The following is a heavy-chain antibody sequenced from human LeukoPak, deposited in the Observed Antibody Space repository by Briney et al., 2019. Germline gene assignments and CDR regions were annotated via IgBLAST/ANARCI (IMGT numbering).Heavy chain of an antibody. V-gene: IGHV4-59*01. J-gene: IGHJ6*03. CDR1: GGSISSYY. CDR2: IYYSGST. CDR3: ARDGSSGYYNYYYMDV. Sequence: KPSETLPLTCTVSGGSISSYYWSWIRQPPGKGLEWIGYIYYSGSTNYNPSLKSRVTISVDTSKNQFSLKLNTVTAADTAVYYCARDGSSGYYNYYYMDVWGKGTTVTVSS. D-gene: IGHD3-22*01.